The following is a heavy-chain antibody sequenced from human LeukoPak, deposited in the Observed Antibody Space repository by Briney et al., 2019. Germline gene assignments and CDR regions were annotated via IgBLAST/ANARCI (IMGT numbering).Heavy chain of an antibody. CDR2: ISSSSNDI. D-gene: IGHD3-22*01. J-gene: IGHJ4*02. V-gene: IGHV3-21*04. CDR3: AKATYYYDSSGYRRASYFDY. Sequence: PGGSLRLSCAASGFTFSAYTMNWVRQVPGKGLEWVSSISSSSNDIYYADSVKGRFTISRDNSKNTLYLQMNSLRAEDTAVYYCAKATYYYDSSGYRRASYFDYWGQGTLVTVSS. CDR1: GFTFSAYT.